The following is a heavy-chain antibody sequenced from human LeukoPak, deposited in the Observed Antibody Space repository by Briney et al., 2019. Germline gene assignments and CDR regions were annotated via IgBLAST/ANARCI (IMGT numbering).Heavy chain of an antibody. CDR2: INPKSGGT. D-gene: IGHD3-16*01. J-gene: IGHJ4*02. V-gene: IGHV1-2*02. CDR1: GYTFTGYY. Sequence: ASVKVSCKASGYTFTGYYIHWVRQAPGQGLEWMGWINPKSGGTNYAQKFQGRVTMTRDTSISTAYVELSRLRSDDTAVYYCARVRYRLAETYIDYWGQGTLVTVSS. CDR3: ARVRYRLAETYIDY.